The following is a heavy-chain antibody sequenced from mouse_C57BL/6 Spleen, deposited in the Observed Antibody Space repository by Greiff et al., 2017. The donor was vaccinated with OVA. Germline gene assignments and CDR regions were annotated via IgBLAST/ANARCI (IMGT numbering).Heavy chain of an antibody. CDR3: ARITTVVATSQYYFDY. Sequence: VQLQQPGAELVRPGSSVKLSCKASGYTFTSYWMDWVKQRPGQGLEWIGNIYPSDSETHYNQKFKDKATLTVDKSSSTAYMQLSSLTSEDSAVYYCARITTVVATSQYYFDYWGQGTTLTVSS. CDR2: IYPSDSET. J-gene: IGHJ2*01. D-gene: IGHD1-1*01. V-gene: IGHV1-61*01. CDR1: GYTFTSYW.